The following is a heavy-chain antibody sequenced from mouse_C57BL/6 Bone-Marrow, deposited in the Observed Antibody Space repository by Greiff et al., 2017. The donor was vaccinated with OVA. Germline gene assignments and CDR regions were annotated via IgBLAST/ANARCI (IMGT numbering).Heavy chain of an antibody. V-gene: IGHV1-7*01. Sequence: QVHVKQSGAELAKPGASVKLSCKASGYTFTSYWMHWVKQRPGQGLEWIGYINPSSGYTKYNQKFKDKATLTADKSSSTAYMQLSSLTYEDSAVYYCARDYYSNYVSVWGTGTTVTVSS. D-gene: IGHD2-5*01. J-gene: IGHJ1*03. CDR1: GYTFTSYW. CDR2: INPSSGYT. CDR3: ARDYYSNYVSV.